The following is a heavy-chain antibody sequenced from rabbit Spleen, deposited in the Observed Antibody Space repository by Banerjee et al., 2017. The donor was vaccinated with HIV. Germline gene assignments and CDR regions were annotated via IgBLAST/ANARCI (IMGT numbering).Heavy chain of an antibody. D-gene: IGHD4-1*01. J-gene: IGHJ4*01. CDR3: ARDLAGVIGWNFSL. CDR2: IDPFFGTT. Sequence: QEQLVESGGGLVQPGGSLKLSCKASGFDFSNYGVSWVRQAPGKGLEWIGYIDPFFGTTYFASWVNGRFTISSDNAQNTVFLQLNSLTVADTATYFCARDLAGVIGWNFSLWGPGTLVTVS. CDR1: GFDFSNYG. V-gene: IGHV1S47*01.